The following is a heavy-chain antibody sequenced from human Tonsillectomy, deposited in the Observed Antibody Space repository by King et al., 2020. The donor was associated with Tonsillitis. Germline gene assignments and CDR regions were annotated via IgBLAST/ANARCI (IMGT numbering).Heavy chain of an antibody. Sequence: VQLQESGPGLVKPSQTLSLTCTVSGGSISSSVYYWSWIRQHPGKGLEWIGYIYYSGSTYYNPSLKNRVTISVETSKNPFSLKLSSVTAADTAVYYCARAIYGSGSYTYYFDYWGQGTLVTVSS. CDR1: GGSISSSVYY. D-gene: IGHD3-10*01. CDR3: ARAIYGSGSYTYYFDY. V-gene: IGHV4-31*03. CDR2: IYYSGST. J-gene: IGHJ4*02.